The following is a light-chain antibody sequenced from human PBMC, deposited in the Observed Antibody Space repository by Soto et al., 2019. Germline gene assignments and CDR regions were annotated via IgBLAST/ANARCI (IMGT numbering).Light chain of an antibody. CDR1: SSVGGNYNY. V-gene: IGLV2-14*01. CDR2: DVS. J-gene: IGLJ2*01. Sequence: QSALTQPASVSGSPGQSITISCTGTSSVGGNYNYVSWYQQHPGKAPKLMIYDVSKRPSGVSNRFSGSKSGNTGSLTISGLQAEDEADYYRSSYTSSSTYVVFGGGTKLTVL. CDR3: SSYTSSSTYVV.